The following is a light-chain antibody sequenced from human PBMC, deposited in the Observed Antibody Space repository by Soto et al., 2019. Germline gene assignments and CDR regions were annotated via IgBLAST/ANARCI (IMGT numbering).Light chain of an antibody. CDR3: SSYAATVYV. CDR2: EVS. J-gene: IGLJ1*01. V-gene: IGLV2-8*01. CDR1: SSDVGGYNF. Sequence: QSALTQPPSASGSPGQSVTISCTGTSSDVGGYNFVSWLQQHPGKVPKLIMYEVSKRPSGVPDRFSGSKSGNTASLTVSGLQADDEADYYCSSYAATVYVFGTGTKVTVL.